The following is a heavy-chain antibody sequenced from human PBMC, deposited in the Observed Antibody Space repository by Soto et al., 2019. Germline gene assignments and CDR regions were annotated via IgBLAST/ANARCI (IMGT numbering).Heavy chain of an antibody. J-gene: IGHJ4*02. CDR1: GGSFSGYY. CDR2: INHSGST. CDR3: ASHLMVEYYFDY. V-gene: IGHV4-34*01. Sequence: SETLSLTCAVYGGSFSGYYWSWIRQPPGKGLEWIGEINHSGSTNYNPSLKSRVTISVDTSKNQFSLKLSSVTAADTAVYYCASHLMVEYYFDYWGQGTLVTVSS. D-gene: IGHD2-21*01.